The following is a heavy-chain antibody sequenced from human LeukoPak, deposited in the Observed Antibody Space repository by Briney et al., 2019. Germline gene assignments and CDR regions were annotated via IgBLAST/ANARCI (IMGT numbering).Heavy chain of an antibody. V-gene: IGHV3-7*04. CDR1: GFTFSSYW. Sequence: GGSLRLSCAASGFTFSSYWMSWVRQAPGKGLEWVANIKQDGSEKYYVDSVKGRFTISRDNSKNTLYLQMNSLRAEDTAVYYCARVLVTGLKRYFDYWGQGTLVTVSS. CDR2: IKQDGSEK. D-gene: IGHD1-20*01. CDR3: ARVLVTGLKRYFDY. J-gene: IGHJ4*02.